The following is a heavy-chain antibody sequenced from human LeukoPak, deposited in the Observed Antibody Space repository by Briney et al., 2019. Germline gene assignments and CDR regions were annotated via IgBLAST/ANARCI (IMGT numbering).Heavy chain of an antibody. CDR1: GFTFSSYG. D-gene: IGHD3-22*01. J-gene: IGHJ4*02. CDR2: IWYDGSNK. Sequence: PGGSLRLSCAASGFTFSSYGMHWVRQAPGKGLEWVAVIWYDGSNKYYADSVKGRFTISRDNSKNTLHLQMNSLRAEDTAVYYCAKDDSSGYYYFDSRGQGTLVTVSS. V-gene: IGHV3-33*06. CDR3: AKDDSSGYYYFDS.